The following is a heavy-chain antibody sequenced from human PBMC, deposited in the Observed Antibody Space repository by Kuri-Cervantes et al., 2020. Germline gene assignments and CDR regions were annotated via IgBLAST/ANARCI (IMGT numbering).Heavy chain of an antibody. CDR1: GFTFSSYT. Sequence: GESLKISCAASGFTFSSYTMNWVRQAPGKGLEWVSSISSSSNNIIYADSVKGRFTISRDNAKNTLYLQMNSLRAEDTAVYYCAREADSFDYWGLGTLVTVSS. D-gene: IGHD3-22*01. V-gene: IGHV3-21*01. CDR2: ISSSSNNI. CDR3: AREADSFDY. J-gene: IGHJ4*01.